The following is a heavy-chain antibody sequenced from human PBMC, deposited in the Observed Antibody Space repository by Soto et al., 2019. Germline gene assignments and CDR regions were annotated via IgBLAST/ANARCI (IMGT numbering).Heavy chain of an antibody. D-gene: IGHD3-3*01. CDR2: MNPNSGNT. V-gene: IGHV1-8*01. CDR1: GYTFTRYD. Sequence: QVQLVQSGAEVKKPGASVKVSCKASGYTFTRYDINWVRQATGQGLEWMGWMNPNSGNTGYAQKFQGRVTMTRNTSISTAYMELSSLRSEDTAVYYCARGNLFDYYYGMDVWGQGTTVTVSS. J-gene: IGHJ6*02. CDR3: ARGNLFDYYYGMDV.